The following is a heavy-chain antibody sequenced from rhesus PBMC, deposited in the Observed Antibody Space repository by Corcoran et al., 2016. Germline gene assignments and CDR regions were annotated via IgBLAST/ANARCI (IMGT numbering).Heavy chain of an antibody. D-gene: IGHD6-13*01. CDR3: AKEGAAGYWYFDL. CDR1: GFTFSAYG. CDR2: ISNGGGST. Sequence: EVQLVESGGGLVQPGGSLRLSCAASGFTFSAYGMSWVRQAPGKGLEWVSSISNGGGSTYYADAVRGRVTISRDNSKNTLSLQMNSLRLEDTAVYYCAKEGAAGYWYFDLWGPGTPITISS. V-gene: IGHV3S5*01. J-gene: IGHJ2*01.